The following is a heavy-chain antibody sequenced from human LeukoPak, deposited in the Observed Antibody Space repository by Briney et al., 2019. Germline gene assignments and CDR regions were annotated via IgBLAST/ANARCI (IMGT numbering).Heavy chain of an antibody. CDR3: ARHFAYSSSSYFDY. J-gene: IGHJ4*02. CDR1: GGPVSNYY. D-gene: IGHD6-6*01. CDR2: VYYTGST. Sequence: SETLSLTCSVSGGPVSNYYWSWIRQPPGKGLEWIGYVYYTGSTNYNPSLKSRVTMFEDKSKNQFSLRLYSATVADTAVYYCARHFAYSSSSYFDYWGQGSLVTVSS. V-gene: IGHV4-59*08.